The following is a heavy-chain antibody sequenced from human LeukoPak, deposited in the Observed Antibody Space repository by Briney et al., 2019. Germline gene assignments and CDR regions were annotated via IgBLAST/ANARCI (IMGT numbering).Heavy chain of an antibody. CDR2: FDPEDGET. Sequence: ASVKVSCKVSGYTLTELSMHWVRQAPGKGLEWMGGFDPEDGETIYAQKFQGRVTITADESTSTAYMELSSLRSEDTAVYYCARVLLDCTNGVCYWLDWFDPWGQGTLVTVSS. CDR1: GYTLTELS. J-gene: IGHJ5*02. CDR3: ARVLLDCTNGVCYWLDWFDP. D-gene: IGHD2-8*01. V-gene: IGHV1-24*01.